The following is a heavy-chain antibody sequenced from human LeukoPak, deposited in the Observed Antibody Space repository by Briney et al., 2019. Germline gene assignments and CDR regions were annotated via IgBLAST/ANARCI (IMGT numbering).Heavy chain of an antibody. V-gene: IGHV1-69*13. CDR2: IIPIFGTA. Sequence: ASVKVSCKASGGTFSSYAISWVRQAPGQGLEWMGGIIPIFGTANYAQKFQGRVTITADESTSTAYMELSSLRSEDTAVYYCALRLGELSLGDYWSQGTLVTVSS. D-gene: IGHD3-16*02. CDR3: ALRLGELSLGDY. CDR1: GGTFSSYA. J-gene: IGHJ4*02.